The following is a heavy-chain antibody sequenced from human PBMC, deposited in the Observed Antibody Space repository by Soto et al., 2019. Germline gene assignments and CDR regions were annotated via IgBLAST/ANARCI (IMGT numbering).Heavy chain of an antibody. CDR2: IIPILGIA. D-gene: IGHD6-19*01. CDR3: ARGIAVAGTSENYYYYGMDV. J-gene: IGHJ6*02. V-gene: IGHV1-69*02. CDR1: GGTFSSYT. Sequence: QVQLVQSGAEVKKPGSSVKVSCKASGGTFSSYTISWVRQAPGQGLEWMGRIIPILGIANYAQKFQGRVTITADKSTSTAYMELSSLRSEVTAVYYCARGIAVAGTSENYYYYGMDVWGQGTTVTVSS.